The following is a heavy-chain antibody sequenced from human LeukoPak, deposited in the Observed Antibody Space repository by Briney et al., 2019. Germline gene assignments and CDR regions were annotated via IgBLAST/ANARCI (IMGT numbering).Heavy chain of an antibody. Sequence: GGSLRLSCAASGLTFRNYGMHWVRQAPGKGLEWVAVIWYDGSNKYYADSVKGRFTISRDNSKNTLYLQVNSLRAEDAAVYYCAKGGKWDVTPFDYWGQGTLVTVSS. CDR2: IWYDGSNK. V-gene: IGHV3-33*06. J-gene: IGHJ4*02. CDR1: GLTFRNYG. CDR3: AKGGKWDVTPFDY. D-gene: IGHD1-26*01.